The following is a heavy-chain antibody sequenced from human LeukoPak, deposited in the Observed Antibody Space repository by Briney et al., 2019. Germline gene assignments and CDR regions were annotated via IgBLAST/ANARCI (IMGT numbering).Heavy chain of an antibody. D-gene: IGHD3-9*01. CDR3: AKDLQYYDILTGYYTPFDY. CDR1: GFTFSSYA. J-gene: IGHJ4*02. CDR2: ISGSGGST. V-gene: IGHV3-23*01. Sequence: HAGGSLRLSCAASGFTFSSYAMSWVRQAPGKGLEWVSAISGSGGSTYYADSVKGRFTISRDNSKNTLYLQMNSLRAEDTAVYYCAKDLQYYDILTGYYTPFDYWGQGTLVTVSS.